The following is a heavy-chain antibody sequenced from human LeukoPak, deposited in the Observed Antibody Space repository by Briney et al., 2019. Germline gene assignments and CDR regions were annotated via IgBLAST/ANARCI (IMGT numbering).Heavy chain of an antibody. J-gene: IGHJ4*02. CDR2: IYYSGST. CDR3: ARRIWYSSSRGPADY. Sequence: SETLSLICTVSGGSISSSSYYWGWIRQPPGKGLEWIGSIYYSGSTYYNTSLKSRVTISVDTSKNQFSLKMSSVTAADTAVYYCARRIWYSSSRGPADYWGQGTLVTVSS. CDR1: GGSISSSSYY. D-gene: IGHD6-6*01. V-gene: IGHV4-39*01.